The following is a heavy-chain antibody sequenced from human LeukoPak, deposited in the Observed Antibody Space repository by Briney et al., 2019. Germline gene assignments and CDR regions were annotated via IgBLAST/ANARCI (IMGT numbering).Heavy chain of an antibody. Sequence: GGSLRLSCAASGFTFSSYAMSWVRQAPGKGLEWVSAISGSGGSTYYADSVKGRFTISRDNSKNTLYLQMNSLRAEGTAVYYCARKAPRLADYYDSTPDFDYWGQGTLVTVSS. CDR3: ARKAPRLADYYDSTPDFDY. CDR2: ISGSGGST. J-gene: IGHJ4*02. V-gene: IGHV3-23*01. CDR1: GFTFSSYA. D-gene: IGHD3-22*01.